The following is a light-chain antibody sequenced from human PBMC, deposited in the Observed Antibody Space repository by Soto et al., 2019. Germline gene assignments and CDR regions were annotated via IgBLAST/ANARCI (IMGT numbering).Light chain of an antibody. CDR1: KNDVGFYDF. Sequence: QSAVTHPPSASWSPGQSVTISCTGTKNDVGFYDFVSWYQHHPGKAPRLIIYEVVQRPSGVPDRFSGSKSGNTASLTVSGLQAADEADYFCKSYAGSDTYVFGSGTKVTVL. J-gene: IGLJ1*01. CDR3: KSYAGSDTYV. V-gene: IGLV2-8*01. CDR2: EVV.